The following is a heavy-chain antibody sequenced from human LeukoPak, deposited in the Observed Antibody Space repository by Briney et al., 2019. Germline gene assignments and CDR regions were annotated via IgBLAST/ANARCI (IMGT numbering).Heavy chain of an antibody. CDR2: ISSSSSTI. V-gene: IGHV3-48*01. J-gene: IGHJ4*02. D-gene: IGHD2-2*01. CDR3: ARDDYNIVVVPPATDY. Sequence: GGSLRLSCAASGFTFSSYSMNWVRQAPGKGLEWVSYISSSSSTIYYADSVKGRFTISRDNAKNSLYLQMNSLRAEDTAVYYCARDDYNIVVVPPATDYWGQGTLVTVSS. CDR1: GFTFSSYS.